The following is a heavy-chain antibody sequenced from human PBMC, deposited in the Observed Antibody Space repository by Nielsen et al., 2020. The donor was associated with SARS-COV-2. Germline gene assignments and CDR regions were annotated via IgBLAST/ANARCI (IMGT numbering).Heavy chain of an antibody. J-gene: IGHJ4*01. Sequence: GESLKISCRGSGYSFVSYYINWVRQTPGKGLEWIGRIFPRDSETFYSPSFEGRVAISVDTSASIAYLHLNNLEASDTAIYYCGRLSELREYYWGQGTLVTVSS. CDR2: IFPRDSET. D-gene: IGHD2/OR15-2a*01. V-gene: IGHV5-10-1*01. CDR3: GRLSELREYY. CDR1: GYSFVSYY.